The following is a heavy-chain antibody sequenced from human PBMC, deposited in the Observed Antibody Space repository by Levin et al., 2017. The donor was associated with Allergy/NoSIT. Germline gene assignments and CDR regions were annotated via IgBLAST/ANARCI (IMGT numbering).Heavy chain of an antibody. CDR1: GGSFSGYY. CDR3: ARGVPGRYCSSTSCQI. D-gene: IGHD2-2*01. V-gene: IGHV4-34*01. J-gene: IGHJ4*02. Sequence: SETLSLTCAVYGGSFSGYYWSWIRQPPGKGLEWIGEINHSGSTNYNPSLKSRVTISVDTSKNQFSLKLRSVTAADTAVYYCARGVPGRYCSSTSCQIWGQGTLVTVSS. CDR2: INHSGST.